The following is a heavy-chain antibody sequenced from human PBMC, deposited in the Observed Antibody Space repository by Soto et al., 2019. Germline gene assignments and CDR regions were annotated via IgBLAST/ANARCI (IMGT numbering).Heavy chain of an antibody. CDR2: INPNSGGT. CDR3: ARDQEIQLWSNYFDY. Sequence: ASVKVSCKASGYTFTGYYMHWVRQAPGQGLEWMGWINPNSGGTNYAQKFQGWVTMTRDTSISTAYMELSRLRSDDTAVYYCARDQEIQLWSNYFDYWGQGTLVTVSS. D-gene: IGHD5-18*01. V-gene: IGHV1-2*04. CDR1: GYTFTGYY. J-gene: IGHJ4*02.